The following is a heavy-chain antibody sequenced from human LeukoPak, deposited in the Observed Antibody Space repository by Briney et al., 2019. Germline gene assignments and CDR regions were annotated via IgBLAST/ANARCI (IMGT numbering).Heavy chain of an antibody. CDR3: ARVLGVVTIFGAAQNPLDY. CDR1: GYTFTGYY. Sequence: ASVKVSCKASGYTFTGYYMHWVRQAPGQGLEWMGWINPNSGGTNYAQKFQGRVTMTRDTSISTAYMELSRLRSDDTAVYYCARVLGVVTIFGAAQNPLDYWGQGTLVTVSS. J-gene: IGHJ4*02. CDR2: INPNSGGT. V-gene: IGHV1-2*02. D-gene: IGHD3-3*01.